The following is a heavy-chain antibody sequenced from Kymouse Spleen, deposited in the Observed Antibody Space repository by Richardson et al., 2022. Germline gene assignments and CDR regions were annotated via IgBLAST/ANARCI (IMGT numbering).Heavy chain of an antibody. CDR1: GGSISSSSYY. D-gene: IGHD3-9*01. V-gene: IGHV4-39*01. CDR2: IYYSGST. CDR3: AREYFVLNWFDP. Sequence: QLQLQESGPGLVKPSETLSLTCTVSGGSISSSSYYWGWIRQPPGKGLEWIGSIYYSGSTYYNPSLKSRVTISVDTSKNQFSLKLSSVTAADTAVYYCAREYFVLNWFDPWGQGTLVTVSS. J-gene: IGHJ5*02.